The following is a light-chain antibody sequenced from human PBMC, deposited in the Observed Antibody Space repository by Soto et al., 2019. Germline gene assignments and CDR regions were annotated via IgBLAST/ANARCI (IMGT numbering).Light chain of an antibody. J-gene: IGKJ1*01. CDR2: GAS. CDR1: QSVSSNY. CDR3: QQYGSSYPWT. V-gene: IGKV3-20*01. Sequence: EIVMTQSPGTLSLSPGETATLSCRASQSVSSNYVAWFHQKPGQAPRLLIYGASSRATGVPDRFSASGSGTDFTLTIRRLEPEDFAVYYCQQYGSSYPWTFGQGTKVDIK.